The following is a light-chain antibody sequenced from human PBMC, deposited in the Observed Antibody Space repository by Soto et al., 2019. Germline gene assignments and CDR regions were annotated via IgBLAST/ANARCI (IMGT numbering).Light chain of an antibody. CDR1: SSNIGSKT. Sequence: QSVLTQPPSASEAPGQRVTISCSGGSSNIGSKTVTWYQHVSGTAPKLLMYSNDQRPSGVPDRFSGTKSGTSASLAISGPQAEDEGDYGCAAWDDSLKSFVFGTGTKLTVL. J-gene: IGLJ1*01. CDR3: AAWDDSLKSFV. V-gene: IGLV1-44*01. CDR2: SND.